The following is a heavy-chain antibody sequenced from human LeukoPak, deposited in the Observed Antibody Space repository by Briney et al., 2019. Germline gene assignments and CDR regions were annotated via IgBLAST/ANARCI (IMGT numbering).Heavy chain of an antibody. V-gene: IGHV3-48*04. CDR1: GFTFSSYS. Sequence: GGSLRLSCAASGFTFSSYSMNWVRQAPGKGLEWVSYISSSSSTIYYADSVKGRFTISRDNAKNSLYLQMNSLRAEDTAVYYCARADYYGSGSYTVDYWGQGTLVTVSS. CDR3: ARADYYGSGSYTVDY. J-gene: IGHJ4*02. CDR2: ISSSSSTI. D-gene: IGHD3-10*01.